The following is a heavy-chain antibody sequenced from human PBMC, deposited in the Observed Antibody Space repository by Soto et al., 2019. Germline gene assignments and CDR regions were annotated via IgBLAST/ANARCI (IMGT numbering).Heavy chain of an antibody. J-gene: IGHJ5*02. D-gene: IGHD2-15*01. CDR2: IIPIFGTA. CDR3: AIDGVRGYCSGGSCYMGFDP. V-gene: IGHV1-69*01. CDR1: GGTFSSYA. Sequence: QVQLVQSGAEVKKPGSSVKVSCKASGGTFSSYAISWVRQAPGQGLEWMGGIIPIFGTANYAQKFQGRVTITADESTSTAYMELSSLRSEDTAVYYCAIDGVRGYCSGGSCYMGFDPWGQGTLVTVSS.